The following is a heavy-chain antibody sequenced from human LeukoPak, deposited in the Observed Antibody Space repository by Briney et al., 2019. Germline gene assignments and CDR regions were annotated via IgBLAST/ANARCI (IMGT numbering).Heavy chain of an antibody. V-gene: IGHV3-74*01. Sequence: GGSLRLSCAASGFILSSYWMHWVRQAPGKGLVWVSRINSDGSSTSYADSVKGRFTISRDNAKNTLYLQMNSLRAEDTAVYYCARVRYYGNWFDPWGQGTLVTVSS. D-gene: IGHD3-3*01. J-gene: IGHJ5*02. CDR2: INSDGSST. CDR3: ARVRYYGNWFDP. CDR1: GFILSSYW.